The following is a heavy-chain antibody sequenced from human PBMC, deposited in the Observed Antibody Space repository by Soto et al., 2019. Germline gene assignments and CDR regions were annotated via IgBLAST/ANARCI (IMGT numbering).Heavy chain of an antibody. D-gene: IGHD6-6*01. J-gene: IGHJ4*02. CDR1: GDSISTADYY. V-gene: IGHV4-30-4*01. CDR2: IYYSGNT. CDR3: ARAIYSTSSFFDS. Sequence: PSETLSLTCTVSGDSISTADYYWNWIRQPPGKGLEWIGYIYYSGNTYYIPSLKSRVTISVDTSKNQISLKLNSVTAADTAVYYCARAIYSTSSFFDSWGQGTLVTVSS.